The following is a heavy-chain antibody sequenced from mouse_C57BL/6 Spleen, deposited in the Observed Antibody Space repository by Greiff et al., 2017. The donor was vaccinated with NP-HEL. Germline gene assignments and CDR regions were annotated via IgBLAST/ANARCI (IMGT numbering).Heavy chain of an antibody. CDR2: IDPETGGT. CDR1: GYTFTDYE. J-gene: IGHJ2*01. D-gene: IGHD1-1*02. CDR3: TRLYYGYLDY. Sequence: VQLQQSGAELVRPGASVTLSCKASGYTFTDYEMHWVKQTPVHGLEWIGAIDPETGGTAYNQKFKGKAILTADKSSSTAYMELRSLTSEDSAVYYCTRLYYGYLDYWGQGTTLTVSS. V-gene: IGHV1-15*01.